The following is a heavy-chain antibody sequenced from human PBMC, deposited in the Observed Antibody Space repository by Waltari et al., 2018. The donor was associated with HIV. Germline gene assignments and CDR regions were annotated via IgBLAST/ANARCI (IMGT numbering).Heavy chain of an antibody. CDR2: ISYDGSNK. CDR3: AKVKKYQALSVFPDYYYGMDV. D-gene: IGHD2-2*01. CDR1: GFSFSPYG. V-gene: IGHV3-30*18. J-gene: IGHJ6*02. Sequence: QVQLVESGGGVVQPGRSLRLSCDASGFSFSPYGLHWVRQAPGKGLEWVAVISYDGSNKYYGDSVKGRFTISRDDSKNTLSLQMNSLRAEDTAVYYCAKVKKYQALSVFPDYYYGMDVWGQGTTVTVSS.